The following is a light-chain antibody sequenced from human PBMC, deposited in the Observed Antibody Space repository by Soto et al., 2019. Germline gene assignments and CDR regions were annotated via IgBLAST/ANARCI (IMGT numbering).Light chain of an antibody. V-gene: IGLV1-40*01. CDR3: QSYDTSLSVV. Sequence: QSVLTQPPSVSGAPGQRVTISCTGTSSNIGAGYNVHWFQQLPGTAPKLLIYANSNRPSGVPDRFSGSKSGTSASLAITWLHAEDEADYYCQSYDTSLSVVFGGGTKLTVL. J-gene: IGLJ2*01. CDR1: SSNIGAGYN. CDR2: ANS.